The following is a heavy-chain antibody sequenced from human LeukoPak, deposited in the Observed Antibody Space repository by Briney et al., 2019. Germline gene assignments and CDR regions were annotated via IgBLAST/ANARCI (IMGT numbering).Heavy chain of an antibody. CDR3: ARVDILTGYSLPGAFDI. J-gene: IGHJ3*02. CDR2: INPNSGGT. CDR1: GYTFTGYY. D-gene: IGHD3-9*01. V-gene: IGHV1-2*02. Sequence: ASVKVSCKASGYTFTGYYMHWVRQAPGQGLEWMGWINPNSGGTNYAQKFQGRVTMTRDTSISTAYMELSRLRSDDTAVYYCARVDILTGYSLPGAFDIGGKGTMVTVSS.